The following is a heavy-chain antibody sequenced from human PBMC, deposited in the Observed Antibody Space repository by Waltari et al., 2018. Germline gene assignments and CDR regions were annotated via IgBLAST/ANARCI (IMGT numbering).Heavy chain of an antibody. V-gene: IGHV3-53*01. J-gene: IGHJ6*02. CDR1: SFNVSSYY. CDR3: ARGNTKYGMDV. Sequence: EVQLVESGGHLIQPGGSPRLSCAASSFNVSSYYMNWVRQAPGKGLVGVSILKPAGNTYYANSVKCRFTVSRDNSKNTLYLQMNSLRAEDTAVYYCARGNTKYGMDVWGQGTTVTVSS. CDR2: LKPAGNT. D-gene: IGHD3-10*01.